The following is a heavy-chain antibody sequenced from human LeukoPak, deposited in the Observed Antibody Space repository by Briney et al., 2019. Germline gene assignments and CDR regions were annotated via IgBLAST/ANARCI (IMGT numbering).Heavy chain of an antibody. V-gene: IGHV4-34*01. D-gene: IGHD6-19*01. CDR3: ARTSGYSSGWYLYYYVDV. J-gene: IGHJ6*03. CDR2: INHGGST. CDR1: GGSFSGYY. Sequence: PSETLSLTCAVYGGSFSGYYWSWIRQPPGKGLEWIGEINHGGSTNYNPSLKSRVTISVDTSKNQFSLKLSSVTAADTAVYYCARTSGYSSGWYLYYYVDVWGKGTTVTVSS.